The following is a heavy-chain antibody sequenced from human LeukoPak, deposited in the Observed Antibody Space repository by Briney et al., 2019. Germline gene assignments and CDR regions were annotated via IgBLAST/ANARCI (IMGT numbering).Heavy chain of an antibody. CDR1: GGCISSGGYY. CDR2: IYYSGST. Sequence: SETLSLTCTVSGGCISSGGYYWSWIRQHPGKGLEWIGYIYYSGSTYYNPSLKSRVTISVDTSKNQFSLKLSSVTAADTAVYYCARGVPPSPTYNWFDPWGQGTLVTVSS. CDR3: ARGVPPSPTYNWFDP. D-gene: IGHD1-1*01. V-gene: IGHV4-31*03. J-gene: IGHJ5*02.